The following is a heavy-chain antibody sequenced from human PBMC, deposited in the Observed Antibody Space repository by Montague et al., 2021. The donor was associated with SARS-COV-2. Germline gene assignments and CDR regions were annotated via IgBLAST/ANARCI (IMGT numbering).Heavy chain of an antibody. V-gene: IGHV6-1*01. D-gene: IGHD3-10*01. CDR2: IHHRTKRFY. CDR1: GDSVAKLRRA. Sequence: CPISGDSVAKLRRASDEHTQSPPSDLDWVGSIHHRTKRFYDYAVSLKIRLTIKPDTSKNQFSLQLNSVTPEDTAVFHCSRVIGSAGIHYYYGMDVWGQGTTVTVSS. CDR3: SRVIGSAGIHYYYGMDV. J-gene: IGHJ6*02.